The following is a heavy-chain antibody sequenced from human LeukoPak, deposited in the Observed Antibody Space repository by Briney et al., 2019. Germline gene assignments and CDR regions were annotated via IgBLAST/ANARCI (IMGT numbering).Heavy chain of an antibody. Sequence: PSETLSLTCTVSGGSISSYYWSWIRQPPGKGLEWIGYIYYSGSTNYNPSLKSRVTISVDTSKNQFPLKLSSVTAADTAVYYCARLYDYSTEVFDYWGQGTLVTVSS. J-gene: IGHJ4*02. CDR2: IYYSGST. CDR3: ARLYDYSTEVFDY. CDR1: GGSISSYY. D-gene: IGHD4-11*01. V-gene: IGHV4-59*08.